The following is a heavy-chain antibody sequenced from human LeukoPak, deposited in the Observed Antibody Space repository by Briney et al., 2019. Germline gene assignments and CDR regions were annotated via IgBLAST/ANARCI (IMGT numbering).Heavy chain of an antibody. D-gene: IGHD5-18*01. V-gene: IGHV4-39*07. J-gene: IGHJ4*02. CDR1: GDSISSNSYY. CDR3: ARLRGYSYGGYYFDY. Sequence: PSETLSLTCTVSGDSISSNSYYWGWIRQPPGKGLEWIGSIYYSGSTYYTPSLKSRVTISVDTSKNQFSLKLSSVTAADTAVYYCARLRGYSYGGYYFDYWGQGTLVTVSS. CDR2: IYYSGST.